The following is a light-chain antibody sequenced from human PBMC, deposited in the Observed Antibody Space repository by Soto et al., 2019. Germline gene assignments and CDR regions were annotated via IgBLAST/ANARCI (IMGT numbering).Light chain of an antibody. V-gene: IGKV2-28*01. CDR2: LGS. J-gene: IGKJ4*01. CDR3: AQGLATPFT. CDR1: RNLLHSNGYYY. Sequence: EIVLTQSPLSLPVTPGEPASISCRSSRNLLHSNGYYYLDWYLQKPGQSPQLLIYLGSNRASGVPDRLSGSGSGTDFTLTISRVEAEDVGVYFCAQGLATPFTFGGGTKVDIK.